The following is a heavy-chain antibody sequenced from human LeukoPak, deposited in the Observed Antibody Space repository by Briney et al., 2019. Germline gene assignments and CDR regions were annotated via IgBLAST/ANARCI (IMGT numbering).Heavy chain of an antibody. CDR2: ISYDGSTK. V-gene: IGHV3-30*18. CDR3: AKRVTWSYGFDDAFDI. J-gene: IGHJ3*02. Sequence: PGRSLRLSCAASGFTFSSYGMHWVRQAPGKGLEWVAVISYDGSTKYYADSVKGRFTISRDNSKNTLYPQMNSLRAEDTAVYYCAKRVTWSYGFDDAFDIWGQGTMVTVSS. D-gene: IGHD5-18*01. CDR1: GFTFSSYG.